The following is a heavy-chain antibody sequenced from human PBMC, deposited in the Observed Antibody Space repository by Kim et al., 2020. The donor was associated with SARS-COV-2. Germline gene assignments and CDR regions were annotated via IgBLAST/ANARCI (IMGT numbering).Heavy chain of an antibody. J-gene: IGHJ3*02. CDR3: ARPQTTVVTHDAFDI. CDR1: GFTFSSYA. V-gene: IGHV3-30*04. Sequence: GGSLRLSCAASGFTFSSYAMHWVRQAPGKGLEWVAVISYDGSNKYYADSVKGRFTISRDNSKNTLYLQMNSLRAEDTAVYYCARPQTTVVTHDAFDIWG. D-gene: IGHD4-17*01. CDR2: ISYDGSNK.